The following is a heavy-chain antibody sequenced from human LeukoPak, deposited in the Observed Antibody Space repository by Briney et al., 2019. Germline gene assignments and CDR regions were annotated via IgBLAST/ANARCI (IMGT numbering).Heavy chain of an antibody. CDR3: ARLGGYSYDLGY. V-gene: IGHV4-4*09. CDR2: IYTSGST. D-gene: IGHD5-18*01. CDR1: GGSISSYQ. Sequence: PSETLSLTCTVSGGSISSYQWSWIRQPPGKGLEWIGYIYTSGSTNYNPSLKSRVTISVDTSKNHFSLKLSSVTAADTAVYYCARLGGYSYDLGYWGQGTLVTVSS. J-gene: IGHJ4*02.